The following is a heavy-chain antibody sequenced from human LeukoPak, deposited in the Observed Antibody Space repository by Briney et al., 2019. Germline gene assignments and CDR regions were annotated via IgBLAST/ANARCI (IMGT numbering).Heavy chain of an antibody. J-gene: IGHJ4*02. D-gene: IGHD2-15*01. Sequence: SVKVSCKASGGTFSSYAISWVRQAPGQGLEWIGGIIPIFGTANYAQKFQGRVTITADESTSTAYMELSSLRSEDTAVYYCARSFGYCSGGSCYLAFDYWGQGTLVTVSS. V-gene: IGHV1-69*13. CDR3: ARSFGYCSGGSCYLAFDY. CDR1: GGTFSSYA. CDR2: IIPIFGTA.